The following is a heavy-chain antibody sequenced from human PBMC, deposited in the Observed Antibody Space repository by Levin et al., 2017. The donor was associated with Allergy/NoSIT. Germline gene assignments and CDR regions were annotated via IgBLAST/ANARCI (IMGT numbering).Heavy chain of an antibody. D-gene: IGHD6-13*01. CDR1: GDSISSSSYY. Sequence: SETLSLTCTVSGDSISSSSYYWGWIRQPPGKGLEWIGSIYYSGSTYYNPSLKSRVTISEDTSKNRFSLKLSSVIAADTAMYYCARIIAASGIGNAFDIWGQGTMVTVSS. J-gene: IGHJ3*02. CDR2: IYYSGST. CDR3: ARIIAASGIGNAFDI. V-gene: IGHV4-39*01.